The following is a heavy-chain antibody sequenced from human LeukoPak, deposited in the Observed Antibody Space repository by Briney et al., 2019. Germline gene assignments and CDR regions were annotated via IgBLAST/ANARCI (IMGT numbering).Heavy chain of an antibody. CDR1: GFTFSSYA. J-gene: IGHJ4*02. D-gene: IGHD3-10*01. CDR2: INNNGNRT. Sequence: GGSLRLSCAASGFTFSSYAMNWVRQAPGKGLDYVSAINNNGNRTYYGESVKGRFTISRDNSKNTLYLQMSSLRAEDTAVYYCVKAIYYYGSGGYYKVFDHWGQGTLVTVSS. V-gene: IGHV3-64D*06. CDR3: VKAIYYYGSGGYYKVFDH.